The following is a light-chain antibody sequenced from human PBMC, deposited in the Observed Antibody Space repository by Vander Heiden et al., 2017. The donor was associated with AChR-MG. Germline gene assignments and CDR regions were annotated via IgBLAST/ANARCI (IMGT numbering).Light chain of an antibody. CDR2: GAS. CDR3: QQYNNWPL. J-gene: IGKJ3*01. CDR1: QSVSSN. Sequence: EIVMTHSPATLSVSPGERATPSCRASQSVSSNLAWYQQKPGQAPRLLIYGASTRATGIPARFSGSGSGTEFTLTISSLQSEDFAVYYCQQYNNWPLFGPGTKVDIK. V-gene: IGKV3-15*01.